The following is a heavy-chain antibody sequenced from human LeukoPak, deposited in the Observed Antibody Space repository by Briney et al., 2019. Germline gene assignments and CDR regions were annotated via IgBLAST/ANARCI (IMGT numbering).Heavy chain of an antibody. V-gene: IGHV4-59*08. CDR1: GDSISSYY. CDR3: ARHVTISGPYDASDI. CDR2: IYYSGGT. Sequence: SQTLSLTCTVSGDSISSYYWSWIRQPPGKGLEWIGYIYYSGGTDYNPSLKSRVTISVDTSKNQFSLKLRSVTAADTAVYYCARHVTISGPYDASDIWGQGTVVTVSP. J-gene: IGHJ3*02. D-gene: IGHD5-24*01.